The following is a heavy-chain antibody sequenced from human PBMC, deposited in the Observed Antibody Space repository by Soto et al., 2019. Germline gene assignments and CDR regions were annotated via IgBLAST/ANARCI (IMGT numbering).Heavy chain of an antibody. V-gene: IGHV3-72*01. Sequence: EVQLVESGGGVVQPGGPLRLSCAASGFSVRDHYMDWVRQAPGKGLEWVGLTRNKPEGYTTEHAASVKGRFVISRDDSENSVYLQMNSLKIEDTAVYYCVREGFFTLDHWGQGILVTVSS. CDR1: GFSVRDHY. J-gene: IGHJ4*02. CDR3: VREGFFTLDH. CDR2: TRNKPEGYTT.